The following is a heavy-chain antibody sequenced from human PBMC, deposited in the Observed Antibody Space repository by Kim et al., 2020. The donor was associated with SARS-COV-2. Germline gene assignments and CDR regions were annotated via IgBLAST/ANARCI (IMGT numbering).Heavy chain of an antibody. J-gene: IGHJ4*02. V-gene: IGHV3-23*01. CDR3: AKDPHYDFWSGYVFDY. Sequence: SRKGRFTSSRDNSTTTLYLQMNSLIAEDTAVYYCAKDPHYDFWSGYVFDYWGQGTLVTVSS. D-gene: IGHD3-3*01.